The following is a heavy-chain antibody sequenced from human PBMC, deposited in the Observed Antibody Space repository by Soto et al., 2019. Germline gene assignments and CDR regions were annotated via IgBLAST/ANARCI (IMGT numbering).Heavy chain of an antibody. D-gene: IGHD2-8*01. CDR1: GGSLSSGFYS. J-gene: IGHJ5*02. Sequence: SETLPLPCAVSGGSLSSGFYSWCWIRQPPGQGLEWIGYIYNSGNTYYNPSLMSRVTISVLRSQNHFSLKLTSVTAADTAVYYCARGSNGVWNWFDPWGQGTQGTVAS. CDR2: IYNSGNT. CDR3: ARGSNGVWNWFDP. V-gene: IGHV4-30-2*01.